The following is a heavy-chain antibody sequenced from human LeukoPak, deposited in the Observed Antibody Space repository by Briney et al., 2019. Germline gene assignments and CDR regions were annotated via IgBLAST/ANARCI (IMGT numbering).Heavy chain of an antibody. J-gene: IGHJ4*02. Sequence: GGSLKLSCAVSGFTFSSNSMNWVRQAPGKGREWISYISDSSNTTYYAHSVKGPFTISRDNAKNSPYLQMNSLRDEDTAVYYCARDRKAGYNPLDYWGQGTLVTVSS. CDR3: ARDRKAGYNPLDY. CDR2: ISDSSNTT. CDR1: GFTFSSNS. D-gene: IGHD5-24*01. V-gene: IGHV3-48*02.